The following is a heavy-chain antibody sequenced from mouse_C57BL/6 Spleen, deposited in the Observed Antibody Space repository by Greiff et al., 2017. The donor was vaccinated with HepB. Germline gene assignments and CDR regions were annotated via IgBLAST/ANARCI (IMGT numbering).Heavy chain of an antibody. CDR3: ARRSSNAYYAMDY. CDR1: GYTFTSYW. D-gene: IGHD2-5*01. J-gene: IGHJ4*01. Sequence: QVQLQQSGAELAKPGASVKLSCKASGYTFTSYWMHWVKQRPGQGLEWIGYINPSSGYTKYNQKFKDKATLTADKSSSTAYMQLGSLTYEDSAVYYCARRSSNAYYAMDYWGQGTSVTVSS. V-gene: IGHV1-7*01. CDR2: INPSSGYT.